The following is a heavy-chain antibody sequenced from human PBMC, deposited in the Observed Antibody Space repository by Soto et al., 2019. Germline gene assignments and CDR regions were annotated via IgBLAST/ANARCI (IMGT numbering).Heavy chain of an antibody. CDR3: ARDIQEDYSNFRDAFSL. Sequence: QVQLVQSGAEVKKPGSSVKVSCKASGGTFSSYAISCVRQAPGQWLEWMGGIIPIFGTANYAQKFQGRVPITADESTRTAYMELRSMRSEDTAVYYCARDIQEDYSNFRDAFSLWGQGTMVTVSS. V-gene: IGHV1-69*12. CDR1: GGTFSSYA. J-gene: IGHJ3*01. CDR2: IIPIFGTA. D-gene: IGHD4-4*01.